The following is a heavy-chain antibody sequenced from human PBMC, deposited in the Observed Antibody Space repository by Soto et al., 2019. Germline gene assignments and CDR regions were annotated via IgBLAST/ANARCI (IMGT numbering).Heavy chain of an antibody. D-gene: IGHD3-10*01. CDR1: GDTFSSCS. CDR2: IIPIFGTA. Sequence: QVQLVRSGAEVKKPGSSVKVSCKASGDTFSSCSISWVRQAPGQGLEWMGGLEWMGGIIPIFGTANYAQKFQGRVTITADESTSTAYMELSSLRSEDTAVYYCARGRRGDYWGQGTLVTVSS. J-gene: IGHJ4*02. V-gene: IGHV1-69*01. CDR3: ARGRRGDY.